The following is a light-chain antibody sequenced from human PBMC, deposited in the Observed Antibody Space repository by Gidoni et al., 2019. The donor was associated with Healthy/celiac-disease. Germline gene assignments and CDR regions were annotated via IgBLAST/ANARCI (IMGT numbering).Light chain of an antibody. CDR1: QSISHF. CDR3: QQGYSAPCS. Sequence: DIQMTQSPSSLSASVGDRVTITCRASQSISHFLNWYQQKPGKAPQLLIYAASNLQSGVPSRFSGTGSETDFTLTISSLQPEDFATYYCQQGYSAPCSIXQXTKLDIK. CDR2: AAS. V-gene: IGKV1-39*01. J-gene: IGKJ2*04.